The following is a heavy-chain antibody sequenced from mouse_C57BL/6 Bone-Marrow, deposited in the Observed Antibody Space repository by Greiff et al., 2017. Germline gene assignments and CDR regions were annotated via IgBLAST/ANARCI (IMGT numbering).Heavy chain of an antibody. CDR2: IHPNSGST. J-gene: IGHJ3*01. D-gene: IGHD4-1*02. CDR1: GYTFTSYW. V-gene: IGHV1-64*01. CDR3: AIPTGTWFAY. Sequence: QVQLQQPGAELVKPGASVKLSCKASGYTFTSYWMHWVKQRPGQGLEWIGMIHPNSGSTNYNEKFKSKATLTVDKSSSTSYMQLSSLTSEDSAVYYCAIPTGTWFAYWGQGTLVTVSA.